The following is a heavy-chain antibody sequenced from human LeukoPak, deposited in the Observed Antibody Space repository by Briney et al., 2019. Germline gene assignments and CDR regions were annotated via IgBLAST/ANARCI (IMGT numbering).Heavy chain of an antibody. CDR2: IYSGGST. CDR1: GFTVSSNY. D-gene: IGHD3-10*01. J-gene: IGHJ4*02. CDR3: AREYYYGSGSYG. V-gene: IGHV3-53*01. Sequence: GGSLRLSCAASGFTVSSNYMSWVRQAPGKGLEWVSVIYSGGSTYYADSVKGRFTISRGNSKNTLYLQMNSLRAEDTAVYYCAREYYYGSGSYGWGQGTLVTVSS.